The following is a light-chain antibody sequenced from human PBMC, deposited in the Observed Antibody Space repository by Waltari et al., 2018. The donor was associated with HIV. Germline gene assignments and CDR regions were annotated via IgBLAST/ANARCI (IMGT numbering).Light chain of an antibody. CDR1: SRDVGSYNL. Sequence: QSALTQPASVSGYPGQSITIYCTGTSRDVGSYNLVSWYQQYPGKAHKLMIYEVNKRPSGISNRFSGSKSGNTASLTISGLQAEDEADYYCCSYAGSRRVFGTGTKVTVL. J-gene: IGLJ1*01. V-gene: IGLV2-23*02. CDR2: EVN. CDR3: CSYAGSRRV.